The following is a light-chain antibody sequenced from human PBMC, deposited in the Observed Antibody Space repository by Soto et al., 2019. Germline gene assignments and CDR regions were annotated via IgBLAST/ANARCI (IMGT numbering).Light chain of an antibody. V-gene: IGLV1-47*01. Sequence: QSVLTQPPSGSGAPGQRVTISCSGSSSNIGSNSVSWYQQLPGTAPKLLIYRTNKRPSGLPDRFSGSKSGTSASLAISGLRSEDEADYYCASRDGTLSAVLFGRGTKLTVL. CDR3: ASRDGTLSAVL. CDR2: RTN. J-gene: IGLJ2*01. CDR1: SSNIGSNS.